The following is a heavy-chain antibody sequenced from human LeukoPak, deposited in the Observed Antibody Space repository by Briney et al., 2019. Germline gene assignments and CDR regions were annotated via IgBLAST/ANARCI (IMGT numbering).Heavy chain of an antibody. D-gene: IGHD3-10*01. J-gene: IGHJ4*02. V-gene: IGHV4-34*01. CDR3: ARATASGSGRAYDH. CDR2: IHHSGGT. CDR1: GESMIGHY. Sequence: SETLSLTCAVYGESMIGHYWTWVRQPPGKRLEWIGEIHHSGGTNSNPSLKNRLTMSIDMSKNQFSLKLKSVTAADTAVYYCARATASGSGRAYDHWAQGNLVPVSS.